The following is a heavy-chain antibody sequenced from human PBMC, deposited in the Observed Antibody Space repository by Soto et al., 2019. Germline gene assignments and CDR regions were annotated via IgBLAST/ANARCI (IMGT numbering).Heavy chain of an antibody. V-gene: IGHV3-33*01. CDR3: ARDMEQLVVYHYYGLDV. CDR1: GFSFSNYG. CDR2: ISYDGSDN. D-gene: IGHD6-13*01. Sequence: PGGSLRLSCAASGFSFSNYGMHWVRQAPGKGLEWVAGISYDGSDNYSADSVQGRFSISRDNSKNTLYLQMNSLSVEDTAVYYCARDMEQLVVYHYYGLDVWGQGTTVTVSS. J-gene: IGHJ6*02.